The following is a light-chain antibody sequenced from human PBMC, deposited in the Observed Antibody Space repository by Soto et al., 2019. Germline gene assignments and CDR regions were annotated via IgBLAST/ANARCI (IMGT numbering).Light chain of an antibody. V-gene: IGLV2-8*01. CDR3: SSYAGSNSYV. J-gene: IGLJ1*01. CDR1: SSDVGGYNY. CDR2: EVT. Sequence: QSALTQPPSASGSPGQSVTISCTGTSSDVGGYNYVSWYQQHPGKAPKLMIYEVTKRPSGVPDRFSGSKSGNMASLTVSGLQAEDEADYYCSSYAGSNSYVFGTGTKLTVL.